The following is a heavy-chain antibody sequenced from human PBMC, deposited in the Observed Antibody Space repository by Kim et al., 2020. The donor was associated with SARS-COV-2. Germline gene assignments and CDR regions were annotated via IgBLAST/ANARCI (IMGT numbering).Heavy chain of an antibody. CDR2: INHSGST. J-gene: IGHJ6*02. CDR3: ARGPKSYYYYGMDV. D-gene: IGHD3-10*01. V-gene: IGHV4-34*01. CDR1: GGSFSGYY. Sequence: SETLSLTCAVYGGSFSGYYWSWIRQPPGKGLEWIGEINHSGSTNYNPSLKSRVTISVDTSKNQFSLKLSSVTAADTAVYYCARGPKSYYYYGMDVWGQGTTVTVSS.